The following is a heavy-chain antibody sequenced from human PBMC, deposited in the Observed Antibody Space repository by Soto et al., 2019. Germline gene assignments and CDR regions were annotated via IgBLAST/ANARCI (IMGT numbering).Heavy chain of an antibody. V-gene: IGHV3-11*01. D-gene: IGHD1-26*01. CDR2: ISTSGSST. CDR1: GFSSSDYY. Sequence: QVQLVESGGGLVKPGGSLRLSCAASGFSSSDYYMSWIRQAPGKGLEWVSLISTSGSSTDYADSVKGRFTISRDNAKNSLSLQMNSLRAEDTAVYYCANLAKNYYHYMDVWGKGTTVTVSS. J-gene: IGHJ6*03. CDR3: ANLAKNYYHYMDV.